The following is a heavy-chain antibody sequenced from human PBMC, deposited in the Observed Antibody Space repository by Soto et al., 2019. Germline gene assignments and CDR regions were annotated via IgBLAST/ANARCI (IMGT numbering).Heavy chain of an antibody. Sequence: GESLKISCESHGYSFTTYWITWVRQKPGKGLEWVGSFHPGESDTRYSPSFQGQVTISADRSLATAYQQWSSLQAADTAIYYCARHEATYYNFYGMDVWGQGTTVTVSS. CDR1: GYSFTTYW. CDR2: FHPGESDT. J-gene: IGHJ6*02. V-gene: IGHV5-51*01. CDR3: ARHEATYYNFYGMDV.